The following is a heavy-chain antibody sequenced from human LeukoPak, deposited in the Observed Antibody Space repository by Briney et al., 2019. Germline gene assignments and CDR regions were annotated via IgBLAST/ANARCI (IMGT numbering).Heavy chain of an antibody. CDR3: ARDYYGSGSYYAPFDY. Sequence: ASVKVSCKASGYTFTGYYMHWVGQAPGQGLEWMGWINPNSGGTNYAQKFQGRVTMTRDTSISTAYMELSRLRSDDTAVYYCARDYYGSGSYYAPFDYWGQGTLVTVSS. CDR2: INPNSGGT. D-gene: IGHD3-10*01. V-gene: IGHV1-2*02. J-gene: IGHJ4*02. CDR1: GYTFTGYY.